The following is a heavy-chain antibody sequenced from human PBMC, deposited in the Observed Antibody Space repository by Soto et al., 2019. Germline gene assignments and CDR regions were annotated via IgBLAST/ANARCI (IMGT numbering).Heavy chain of an antibody. Sequence: ASVKVSCKASGYTFTGYYMHWVRQAPGQGLEWMGWINPNSGGTNYAQKFQGWVTMTRDTSISTAYMELSRLRSDDTAVYYCARGPTYTIFGVVYGMDVWGQGTKVTVSS. J-gene: IGHJ6*02. CDR2: INPNSGGT. CDR3: ARGPTYTIFGVVYGMDV. V-gene: IGHV1-2*04. CDR1: GYTFTGYY. D-gene: IGHD3-3*01.